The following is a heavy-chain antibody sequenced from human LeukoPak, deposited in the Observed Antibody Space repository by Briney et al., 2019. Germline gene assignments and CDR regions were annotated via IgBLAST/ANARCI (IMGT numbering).Heavy chain of an antibody. V-gene: IGHV3-23*01. CDR1: GFTFSSYG. Sequence: PGGSLRLSCAASGFTFSSYGMSWVRQAPGKGLEWVSGISGSGGSTYYADSVKGRFTISRDNSKNTLYLQMNSLRAEDTAVYYCAKQGSYRGYYYMDVWGKGTTVTISS. J-gene: IGHJ6*03. CDR2: ISGSGGST. D-gene: IGHD1-14*01. CDR3: AKQGSYRGYYYMDV.